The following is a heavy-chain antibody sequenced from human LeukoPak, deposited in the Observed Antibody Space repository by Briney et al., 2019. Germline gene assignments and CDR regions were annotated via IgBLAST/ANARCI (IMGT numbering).Heavy chain of an antibody. D-gene: IGHD2-21*02. V-gene: IGHV1-46*01. J-gene: IGHJ4*02. CDR1: GYTFTSYY. CDR2: INPSGGST. CDR3: ARDLLAYCGGDCPLSFT. Sequence: ASVKVSCKASGYTFTSYYMHWVRQAPGQGLEWMGIINPSGGSTSYAQKFQGRVTMTRDMSTSTVYMELSSLRSEDTAVYYCARDLLAYCGGDCPLSFTWGQGTLVTVSS.